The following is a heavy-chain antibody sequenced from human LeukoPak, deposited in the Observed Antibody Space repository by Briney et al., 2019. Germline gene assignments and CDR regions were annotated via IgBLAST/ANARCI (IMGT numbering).Heavy chain of an antibody. Sequence: GESLKISCKGSGYSFTSYWISWVRQMPGKGLEWMGRIDPSDSYTNYSPSFQGHVTISADKSISTAYLQWSSLKASDTATYYCATPRDDSSGYYGRWGQGTLVTVSS. CDR3: ATPRDDSSGYYGR. CDR2: IDPSDSYT. CDR1: GYSFTSYW. D-gene: IGHD3-22*01. J-gene: IGHJ4*02. V-gene: IGHV5-10-1*01.